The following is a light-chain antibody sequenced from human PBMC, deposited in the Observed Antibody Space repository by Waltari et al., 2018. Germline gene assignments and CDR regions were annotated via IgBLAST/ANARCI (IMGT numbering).Light chain of an antibody. V-gene: IGKV1-12*01. CDR3: QQAKRFPLT. CDR1: QGIDSC. CDR2: AAS. Sequence: DIQMTQSPSSVSASVGDRVTITCGASQGIDSCAAWYQQKSGKAHKLLIYAASNLDSEVPRRFCGSSSRTDFTLTHSSLHPEDVATSYCQQAKRFPLTLGGGTKGE. J-gene: IGKJ4*01.